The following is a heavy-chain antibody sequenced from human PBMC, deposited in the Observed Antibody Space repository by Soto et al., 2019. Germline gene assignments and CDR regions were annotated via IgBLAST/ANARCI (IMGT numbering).Heavy chain of an antibody. CDR3: ARGPPNWGFYY. CDR2: MSSNSGDT. CDR1: GYTFTSYD. Sequence: QVQLVQSGAEIKKPGASVKVSCKASGYTFTSYDINWVRQAPGQGFEWMGWMSSNSGDTGYAQKFQGRVTMTRNTSIRTAYMELSSLRSEDTAVYYCARGPPNWGFYYWGQGTLVTVSS. D-gene: IGHD7-27*01. V-gene: IGHV1-8*01. J-gene: IGHJ4*02.